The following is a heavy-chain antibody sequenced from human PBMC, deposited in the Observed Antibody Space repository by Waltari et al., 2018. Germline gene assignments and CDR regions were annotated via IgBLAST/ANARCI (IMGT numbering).Heavy chain of an antibody. V-gene: IGHV4-30-4*08. CDR1: GGSTSSSDYY. Sequence: QVQLQESGPGVVKPSQTLSLTCTVSGGSTSSSDYYWSWIRQPPGKGLEWIGFIYYTGNTHYNPSLKSRFTISIDTSRNQFSLKLSSVTAADTAVYYSATSLISRYDFGYWGQGALVTVSS. CDR3: ATSLISRYDFGY. CDR2: IYYTGNT. J-gene: IGHJ4*02. D-gene: IGHD5-12*01.